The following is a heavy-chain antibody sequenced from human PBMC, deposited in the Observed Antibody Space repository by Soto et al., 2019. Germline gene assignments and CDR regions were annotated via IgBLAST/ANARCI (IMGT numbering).Heavy chain of an antibody. J-gene: IGHJ5*02. CDR1: GYTFTSYA. CDR2: INAGNGNT. CDR3: ARDGTVGFLECLPLNWFGP. V-gene: IGHV1-3*01. Sequence: QVQLVQSGAEVKKPGASVKVSCKASGYTFTSYAMHWVRQAPGQRLEWMGWINAGNGNTKYSQKFQGRVTITRDTYASTAYMELSSLRSEDTALYYCARDGTVGFLECLPLNWFGPWGQGTLVTVSS. D-gene: IGHD3-3*01.